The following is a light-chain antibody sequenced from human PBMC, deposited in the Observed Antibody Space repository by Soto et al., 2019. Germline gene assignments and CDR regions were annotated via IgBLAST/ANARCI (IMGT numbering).Light chain of an antibody. J-gene: IGLJ3*02. V-gene: IGLV4-60*03. CDR3: ETWDSNTRV. CDR1: SGHSSDI. Sequence: QSVLTQSSSASASLGSSVKLTCTLSSGHSSDIIAWHQQQPGKAPRYLMKLEGSGNYNKGSGVPDRFSGSSSGADRYLSISSLQSEDEADYYCETWDSNTRVFGGGTQLTVL. CDR2: LEGSGNY.